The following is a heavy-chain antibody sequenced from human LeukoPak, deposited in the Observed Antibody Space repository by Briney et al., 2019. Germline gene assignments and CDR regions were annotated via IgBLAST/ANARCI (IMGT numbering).Heavy chain of an antibody. J-gene: IGHJ1*01. CDR3: ATGNYYDSIGYYTFGH. V-gene: IGHV3-74*01. Sequence: QPGGSLRLSCAASGFTFSRCWMHWVRQAPGKGLVWVSRINGDGSTTSYADSVKGGFTISRDNAKNTLYLQMNSLRAEETAVYYCATGNYYDSIGYYTFGHWGQGTLVTVSS. D-gene: IGHD3-22*01. CDR1: GFTFSRCW. CDR2: INGDGSTT.